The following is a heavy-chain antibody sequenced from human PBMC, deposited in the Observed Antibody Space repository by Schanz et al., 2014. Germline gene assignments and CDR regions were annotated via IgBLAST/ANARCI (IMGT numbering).Heavy chain of an antibody. Sequence: EGQLAESGGGLVQPGGSLRLSCEASEFTFSSYKMSWVRQAPGKGLEWVSVIYSGIGAYYADSVKDRFTVSRDNSKNTVYLQMNRLRAEDTAVYYCARVHHYDPSGWGYFDYWGQGALVTVSS. V-gene: IGHV3-66*01. CDR1: EFTFSSYK. J-gene: IGHJ4*02. CDR2: IYSGIGA. CDR3: ARVHHYDPSGWGYFDY. D-gene: IGHD3-22*01.